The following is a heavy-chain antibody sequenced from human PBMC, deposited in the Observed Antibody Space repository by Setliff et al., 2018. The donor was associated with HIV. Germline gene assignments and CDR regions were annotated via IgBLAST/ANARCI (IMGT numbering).Heavy chain of an antibody. Sequence: ASVKVSCKASGGTFSSYAISWVRQAPGQGLEWMGGIGGDNANIKFAQSFQGRVTMTTDTSTNTAYLELTSLRSDDTAVYYCARYAASGTGWFDPWGQGTQVTVSS. V-gene: IGHV1-18*01. J-gene: IGHJ5*02. CDR3: ARYAASGTGWFDP. CDR1: GGTFSSYA. D-gene: IGHD2-8*02. CDR2: IGGDNANI.